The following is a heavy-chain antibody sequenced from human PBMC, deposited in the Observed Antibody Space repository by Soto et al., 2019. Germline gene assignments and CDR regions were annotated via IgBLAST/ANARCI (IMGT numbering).Heavy chain of an antibody. CDR3: ARAPVGSSGWHSLNDY. CDR1: GGSISSGGYY. J-gene: IGHJ4*02. D-gene: IGHD6-19*01. CDR2: IYYSGST. Sequence: QVQLQESGPGLVKPSQTLSLTCTVSGGSISSGGYYWSWIRQHPGKGLEWIGYIYYSGSTYYNPSLKSRVTISVDTSKNQFSLKLSSVTAADTAVYYCARAPVGSSGWHSLNDYWGQGTLVTVSS. V-gene: IGHV4-31*03.